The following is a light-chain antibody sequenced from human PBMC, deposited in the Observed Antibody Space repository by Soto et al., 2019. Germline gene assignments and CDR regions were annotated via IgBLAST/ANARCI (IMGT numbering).Light chain of an antibody. CDR3: QLWDGSGGV. CDR2: DGT. V-gene: IGLV3-21*02. Sequence: SYELTQPPLVSVAPGQTARISCEGNSLGSKSVHWYQQRPGQAPVLVVYDGTNRPSGIPERFSGSNSGNTATLIVSRVEAGDEADYYCQLWDGSGGVFGGGTKVTVL. J-gene: IGLJ2*01. CDR1: SLGSKS.